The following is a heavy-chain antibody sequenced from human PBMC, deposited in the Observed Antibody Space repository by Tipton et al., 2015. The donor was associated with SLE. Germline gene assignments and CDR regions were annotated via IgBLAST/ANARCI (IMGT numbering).Heavy chain of an antibody. CDR2: IRYDGSNK. Sequence: SLRLSCAASGFTFSSYGMHWVRQAPGKGLEWVAFIRYDGSNKYYADSVKGRFTISRDNSKNTLYLQMNSLRAEDTAVYYCAKVGTALGPFDYWGQGTLVTVSS. V-gene: IGHV3-30*02. J-gene: IGHJ4*02. D-gene: IGHD7-27*01. CDR3: AKVGTALGPFDY. CDR1: GFTFSSYG.